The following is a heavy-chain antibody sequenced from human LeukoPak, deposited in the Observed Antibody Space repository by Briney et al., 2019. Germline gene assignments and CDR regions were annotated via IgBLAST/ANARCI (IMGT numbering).Heavy chain of an antibody. J-gene: IGHJ6*03. V-gene: IGHV3-23*01. CDR1: GFTFSSYA. CDR2: ISGSGGST. Sequence: QPGGSLRLSCAASGFTFSSYAMSWVRQAPGKGLEWVSAISGSGGSTYYADSVKGRFTISRDNSKNTLYLQMSSLRAEDTAVYYCAKDFPYYDFWSGFGYMDVWGKGTTVTVSS. D-gene: IGHD3-3*01. CDR3: AKDFPYYDFWSGFGYMDV.